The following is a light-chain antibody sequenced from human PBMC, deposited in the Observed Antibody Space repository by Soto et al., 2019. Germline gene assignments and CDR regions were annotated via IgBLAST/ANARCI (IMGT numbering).Light chain of an antibody. CDR3: QQYGSSPPYT. CDR1: QSVSSSY. CDR2: GAS. J-gene: IGKJ2*01. Sequence: EIVLTQSPGTLSLSPGDRAALSCRARQSVSSSYLAWYQQKPGQAPRLLIYGASSRATGIPDRFSGSGSGTDFTLTISRLEPEYFAVYYCQQYGSSPPYTFGQGTQLEIK. V-gene: IGKV3-20*01.